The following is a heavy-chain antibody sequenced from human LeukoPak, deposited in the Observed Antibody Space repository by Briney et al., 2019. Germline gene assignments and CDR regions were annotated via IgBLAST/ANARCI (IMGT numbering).Heavy chain of an antibody. V-gene: IGHV4-39*07. D-gene: IGHD6-13*01. CDR3: VGQQLDLYDY. Sequence: PSETLSLTCTVSGGSISSSSYYWGWIRQPPGKGLEWIGSIYYSGSTYYNPSLKSRVAISVDTSKNHFSLKLSSVTAADTAVYYCVGQQLDLYDYWGQGTLVTVSS. CDR2: IYYSGST. J-gene: IGHJ4*02. CDR1: GGSISSSSYY.